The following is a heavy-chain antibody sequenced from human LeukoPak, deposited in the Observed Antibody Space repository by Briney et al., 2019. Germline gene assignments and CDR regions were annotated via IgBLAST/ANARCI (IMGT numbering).Heavy chain of an antibody. V-gene: IGHV4-59*01. CDR3: ARWRDEWELFDY. Sequence: SETLSLTCTVSGGSISSYYWSWIRQPPGKGLEWIGYIYYSGSTNYNPSLKSRVTISVDTSKNQFSLKLSSVIAADTAVYYCARWRDEWELFDYWGQGTLVTVSS. D-gene: IGHD1-26*01. J-gene: IGHJ4*02. CDR1: GGSISSYY. CDR2: IYYSGST.